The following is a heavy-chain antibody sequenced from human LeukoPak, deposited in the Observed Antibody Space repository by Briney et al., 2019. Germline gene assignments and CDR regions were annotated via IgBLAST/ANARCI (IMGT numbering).Heavy chain of an antibody. Sequence: ASVKVSCKASGYTFTGYYMHWVRQPPGQGLEWMGWNNPNSGGTNYAQKFQGRVTMTRDTSISTAYMELSRLRSDDTAVYYCARDRVVTPGYYYYYMDVWGKGTTVTVSS. V-gene: IGHV1-2*02. D-gene: IGHD4-23*01. CDR1: GYTFTGYY. CDR3: ARDRVVTPGYYYYYMDV. CDR2: NNPNSGGT. J-gene: IGHJ6*03.